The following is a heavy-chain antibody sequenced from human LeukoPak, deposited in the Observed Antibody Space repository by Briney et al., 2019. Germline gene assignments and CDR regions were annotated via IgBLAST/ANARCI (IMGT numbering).Heavy chain of an antibody. V-gene: IGHV3-23*01. Sequence: PGGSLRLSCAASGFTFSSYAMSWVRQAPGKGLEWVSAISGSGGSTYYADSVKGRFTISRDNSKNTLYLQMNSLRAEDTAVYYCAKTYGSGSYYRLRSYYFDYWGQGTLVTVSS. D-gene: IGHD3-10*01. J-gene: IGHJ4*02. CDR3: AKTYGSGSYYRLRSYYFDY. CDR2: ISGSGGST. CDR1: GFTFSSYA.